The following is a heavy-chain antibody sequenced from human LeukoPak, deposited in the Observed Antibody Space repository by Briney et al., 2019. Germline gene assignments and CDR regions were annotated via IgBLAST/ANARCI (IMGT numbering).Heavy chain of an antibody. D-gene: IGHD2-2*01. V-gene: IGHV4-34*01. Sequence: SETLSLTCAVYGGSFSGYYWSWIRQPLGKGLEWIGEINHSGSTNYNPSLKSRVTISVDTSKNQFSLKLSSVTAADTAVYYCARDIVVVPAADDAFDIWGQGTMVTVSS. CDR1: GGSFSGYY. CDR2: INHSGST. J-gene: IGHJ3*02. CDR3: ARDIVVVPAADDAFDI.